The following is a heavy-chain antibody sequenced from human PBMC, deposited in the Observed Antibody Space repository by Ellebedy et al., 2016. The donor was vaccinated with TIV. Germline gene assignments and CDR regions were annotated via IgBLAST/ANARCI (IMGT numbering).Heavy chain of an antibody. CDR3: AKGVIAVAGTTNDY. CDR2: IKQDGSER. J-gene: IGHJ4*02. D-gene: IGHD6-19*01. Sequence: GESLKISCAASGFTFSSYWMTWVRQASGKGLEWVANIKQDGSERYYVDSVKGRFTISRDNSKNTLYLQMNSLRAEDTAVYYCAKGVIAVAGTTNDYWGQGTLVTVSS. V-gene: IGHV3-7*05. CDR1: GFTFSSYW.